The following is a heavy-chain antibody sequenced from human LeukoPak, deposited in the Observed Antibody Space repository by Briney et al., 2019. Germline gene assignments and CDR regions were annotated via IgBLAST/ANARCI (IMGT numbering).Heavy chain of an antibody. Sequence: GGSLRLSCAASGFTFSSYAMSWVRQAPGKGLEWVSAISGSGGSTYYADSVKGRFTISGDNSKNTLYLQMNSLRAEDTAVYYCAKDLYSSGWYSGSDYWGQGTLVTVSS. V-gene: IGHV3-23*01. D-gene: IGHD6-19*01. CDR3: AKDLYSSGWYSGSDY. J-gene: IGHJ4*02. CDR2: ISGSGGST. CDR1: GFTFSSYA.